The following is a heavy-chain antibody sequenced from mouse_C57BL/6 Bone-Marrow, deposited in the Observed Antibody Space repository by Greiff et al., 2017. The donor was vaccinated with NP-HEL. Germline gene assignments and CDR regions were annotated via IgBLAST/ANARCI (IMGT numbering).Heavy chain of an antibody. CDR2: IDPSDSYT. CDR1: GYTFTSYW. Sequence: QVQLQQPGAELVMPGASVKLSCKASGYTFTSYWMHWVKQRPGQGLEWIGEIDPSDSYTNYNQKFKGKSTLTVDKSSSTAYMQLSSLTSEDSAVYYCARGGYYFDYWGRGTTLTVSS. CDR3: ARGGYYFDY. J-gene: IGHJ2*01. V-gene: IGHV1-69*01.